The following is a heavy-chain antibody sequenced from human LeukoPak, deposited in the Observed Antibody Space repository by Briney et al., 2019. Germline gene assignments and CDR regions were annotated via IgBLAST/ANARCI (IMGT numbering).Heavy chain of an antibody. CDR1: GFTLNADG. V-gene: IGHV3-23*01. Sequence: GESLKISCEASGFTLNADGLTWVRQAPGKGLEWVSAIQGSHESTFYADFVKGRFTISRDRSRNTLYLQMRNLRAEDTAVYYCAKVSWSRALRDFWGQGTLVTVSS. J-gene: IGHJ4*02. CDR3: AKVSWSRALRDF. CDR2: IQGSHEST. D-gene: IGHD2-8*02.